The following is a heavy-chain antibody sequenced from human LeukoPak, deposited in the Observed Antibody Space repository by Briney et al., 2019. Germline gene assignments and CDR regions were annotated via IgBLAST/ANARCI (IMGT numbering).Heavy chain of an antibody. V-gene: IGHV4-59*08. CDR2: ISQNGYT. J-gene: IGHJ6*02. D-gene: IGHD2-15*01. CDR3: TRHDVVAVIGHGMAI. CDR1: GASIGSYY. Sequence: SETLSLTCTVSGASIGSYYWSWIRQPPGKGLEWIGYISQNGYTKYTPSLKSRVTISRDTSENQFSLILSSVTAADTAVYYCTRHDVVAVIGHGMAIWGQGTTVTVSS.